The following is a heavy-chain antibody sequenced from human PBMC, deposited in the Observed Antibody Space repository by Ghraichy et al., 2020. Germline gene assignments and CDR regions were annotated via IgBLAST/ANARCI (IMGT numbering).Heavy chain of an antibody. CDR1: GFTVSINY. CDR2: IYSGGGT. D-gene: IGHD6-19*01. V-gene: IGHV3-53*01. Sequence: GESLNISCAASGFTVSINYMSWVRQAPGKGLEWVSVIYSGGGTYYADSVKGRFTFSRDNSKNTLYLQMNSLSAEDTAVYYCARDSAVAGTGSFDSWGQGTLVTVSS. CDR3: ARDSAVAGTGSFDS. J-gene: IGHJ4*02.